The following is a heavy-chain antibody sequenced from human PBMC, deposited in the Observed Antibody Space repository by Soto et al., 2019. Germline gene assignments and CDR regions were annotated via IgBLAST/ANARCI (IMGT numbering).Heavy chain of an antibody. CDR2: IYDTGISGYTPST. CDR1: GGSITSSY. D-gene: IGHD1-1*01. J-gene: IGHJ6*02. Sequence: SETLSLTCTVSGGSITSSYLSWIRQPPGKGLEWIAYIYDTGISGYTPSTSYNPSLNSRVTMSVDRYKSQFSLKLKSVSVADTAVYYCARGDDAFFYYGLDVWGQGITVTVSS. CDR3: ARGDDAFFYYGLDV. V-gene: IGHV4-59*01.